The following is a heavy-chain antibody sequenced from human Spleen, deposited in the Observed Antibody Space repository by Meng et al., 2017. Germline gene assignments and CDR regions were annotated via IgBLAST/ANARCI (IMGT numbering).Heavy chain of an antibody. CDR1: GYTFTSYA. V-gene: IGHV1-3*01. CDR3: ARPSIVGATFDY. Sequence: QVPLVQSGAEVERPGASVKVSCKASGYTFTSYAMRWVRQAPGQRLEWMGWINAGNGNTKYSQKFQGRVTITRDTSASTAYMELSSLRSEDTAVYYCARPSIVGATFDYWGQGTLVTVSS. CDR2: INAGNGNT. J-gene: IGHJ4*02. D-gene: IGHD1-26*01.